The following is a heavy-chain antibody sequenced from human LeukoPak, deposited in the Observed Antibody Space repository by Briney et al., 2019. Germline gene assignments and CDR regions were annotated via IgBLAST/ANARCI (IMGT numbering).Heavy chain of an antibody. D-gene: IGHD5-24*01. Sequence: GESLKISCKASGFSFTNFWIGWVRQMPGKGLELMGFISPVDSDTRYTPSFQGQVTISADKSISTAYLQWTSLKASDTAIYFCARHGDGYAKSGWAYWGQGTLVSVSS. V-gene: IGHV5-51*01. CDR1: GFSFTNFW. CDR2: ISPVDSDT. J-gene: IGHJ4*02. CDR3: ARHGDGYAKSGWAY.